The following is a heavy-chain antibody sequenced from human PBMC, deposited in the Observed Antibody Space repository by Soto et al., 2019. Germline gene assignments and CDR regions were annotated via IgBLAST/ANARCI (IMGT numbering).Heavy chain of an antibody. CDR3: ARGRGGRSQD. CDR1: GFTFTDYY. Sequence: GGSLRLSCRASGFTFTDYYMSWIRQAPGKGLEWVSYISISGYTIKYADSVEGRFTVSRDNAKNSVDLRMDGLRVGDTAVYYCARGRGGRSQDWGQGTQVTVSS. V-gene: IGHV3-11*01. CDR2: ISISGYTI. D-gene: IGHD3-10*01. J-gene: IGHJ4*02.